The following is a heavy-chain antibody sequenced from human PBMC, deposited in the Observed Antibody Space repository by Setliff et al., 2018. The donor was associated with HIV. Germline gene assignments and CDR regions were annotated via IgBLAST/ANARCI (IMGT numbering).Heavy chain of an antibody. CDR1: GDSISRYS. J-gene: IGHJ5*01. V-gene: IGHV4-4*09. Sequence: SETLSLTCTVSGDSISRYSWNWIRQPPGKGLEWIGYVYSNGETYYNPSLKSRVTMSADTSKNQFSLNLNSATAADTAVYFCARRALQDSTITSSNWFDSWGQGTLVTVSS. D-gene: IGHD2-2*01. CDR3: ARRALQDSTITSSNWFDS. CDR2: VYSNGET.